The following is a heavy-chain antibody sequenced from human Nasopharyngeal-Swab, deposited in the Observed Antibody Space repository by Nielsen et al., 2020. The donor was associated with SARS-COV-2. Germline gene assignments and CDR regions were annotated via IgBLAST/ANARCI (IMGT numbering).Heavy chain of an antibody. V-gene: IGHV3-30*14. CDR1: GFTFSSYA. CDR2: ISYDGSNK. D-gene: IGHD2-15*01. Sequence: GESLKISCAASGFTFSSYAMHWVRQAPGKGLEWVAVISYDGSNKYYADSVKGRFTISRDNSKNTLYLQMNSLRAEDTAVYYCARDLEVLGYCSGGSCKRHDAFDIWGQGTMVTVSS. CDR3: ARDLEVLGYCSGGSCKRHDAFDI. J-gene: IGHJ3*02.